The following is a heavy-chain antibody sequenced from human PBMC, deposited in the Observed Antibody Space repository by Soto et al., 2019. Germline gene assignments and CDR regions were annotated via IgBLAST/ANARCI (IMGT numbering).Heavy chain of an antibody. CDR2: IDPSDSHA. J-gene: IGHJ5*02. CDR3: ARRAIRGQRRGGDWFDP. D-gene: IGHD3-10*01. CDR1: GYSFTTYW. Sequence: PGESLKISCTASGYSFTTYWISWVRQMPGKGLEWMGRIDPSDSHANYSPSFQGHVIMSVDKSINTAYLQWTGLKTSDTAIYFCARRAIRGQRRGGDWFDPWGQGSLVTVSS. V-gene: IGHV5-10-1*01.